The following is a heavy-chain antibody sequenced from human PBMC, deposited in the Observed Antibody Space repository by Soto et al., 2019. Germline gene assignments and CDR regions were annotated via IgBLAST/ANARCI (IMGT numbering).Heavy chain of an antibody. D-gene: IGHD6-19*01. J-gene: IGHJ6*02. CDR1: GFTFSTYG. CDR3: ARVDGSGWSNYYYYGMDV. Sequence: VGSLRLSCTASGFTFSTYGMHWVRQVPGKGLAWVALIWYDGSNKYYADSVKGRFTISRDNSKNTLYLQMNSLRVEDTAVYCCARVDGSGWSNYYYYGMDVWGQGTTVTVSS. V-gene: IGHV3-33*01. CDR2: IWYDGSNK.